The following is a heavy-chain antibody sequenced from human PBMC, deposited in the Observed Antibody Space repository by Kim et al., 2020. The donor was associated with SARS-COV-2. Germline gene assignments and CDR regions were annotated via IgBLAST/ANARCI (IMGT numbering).Heavy chain of an antibody. V-gene: IGHV3-21*01. CDR3: AMYSSSSDYYYYYGLDV. D-gene: IGHD6-6*01. J-gene: IGHJ6*02. CDR1: GFTFSSYS. CDR2: ISSSSSYI. Sequence: GGSLRLSCAASGFTFSSYSMNWVRQAPGKGLEWVSSISSSSSYIYYADSVKGRFTISRDNAKNSLYLQMNSLRAEDTAVYYCAMYSSSSDYYYYYGLDVWGQGTTVTVSS.